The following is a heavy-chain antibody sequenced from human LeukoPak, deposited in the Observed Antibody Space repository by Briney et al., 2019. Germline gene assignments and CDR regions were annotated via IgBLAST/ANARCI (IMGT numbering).Heavy chain of an antibody. J-gene: IGHJ6*02. D-gene: IGHD2-15*01. CDR3: ARGYCSGGSCYSLDYYYGMDV. CDR1: GFTFSSFA. Sequence: PGGSLRLSCAASGFTFSSFAMSWVRQAPGKGLEWVSAISGSGGSTYYADSVKGRFTISRDNSKNTLYLQMNSLRAEDTAVYYCARGYCSGGSCYSLDYYYGMDVWGQGTTVTVSS. V-gene: IGHV3-23*01. CDR2: ISGSGGST.